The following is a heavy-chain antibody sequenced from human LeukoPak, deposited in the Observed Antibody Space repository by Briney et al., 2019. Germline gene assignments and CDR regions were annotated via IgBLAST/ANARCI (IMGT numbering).Heavy chain of an antibody. CDR1: GFTFSSYG. CDR2: ISYDGSNK. V-gene: IGHV3-30*18. J-gene: IGHJ6*03. CDR3: AKEPVIAARRYYYYYMDV. D-gene: IGHD6-6*01. Sequence: GGSLRLSCAASGFTFSSYGMHWVRQAPGKGLEWVAVISYDGSNKYYADSVKGRFTISRDNSKNTLYLQMNSLRAEDTAVYYCAKEPVIAARRYYYYYMDVWGKGTTVTVSS.